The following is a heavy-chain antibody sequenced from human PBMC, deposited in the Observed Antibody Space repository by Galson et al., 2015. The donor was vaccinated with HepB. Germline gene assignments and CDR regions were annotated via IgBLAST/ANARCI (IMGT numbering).Heavy chain of an antibody. D-gene: IGHD4-17*01. V-gene: IGHV3-7*03. J-gene: IGHJ4*02. CDR1: GFTFNIYA. CDR2: IKQDGSEK. CDR3: MTGHYGPGH. Sequence: SLRLSCAASGFTFNIYAMSWVRQAPGKGLEWVANIKQDGSEKYYVDSLKGRFSISRDNARNSLYLQMNSLRAEDTAVYYCMTGHYGPGHGGQGTLVTVSS.